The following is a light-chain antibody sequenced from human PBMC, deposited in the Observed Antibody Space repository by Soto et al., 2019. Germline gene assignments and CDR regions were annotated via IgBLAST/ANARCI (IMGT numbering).Light chain of an antibody. CDR1: SGYSTYA. Sequence: QPVLTQSPCASASLGASVKLTCTLSSGYSTYAIAWHQQQSEKGPRFLMKINYDGTHSKGDGFFDRFSGSSSGAERHLTISSLQSEDEADYYCQSLGTGIQVFGGGTKVTVL. CDR3: QSLGTGIQV. J-gene: IGLJ3*02. CDR2: INYDGTH. V-gene: IGLV4-69*01.